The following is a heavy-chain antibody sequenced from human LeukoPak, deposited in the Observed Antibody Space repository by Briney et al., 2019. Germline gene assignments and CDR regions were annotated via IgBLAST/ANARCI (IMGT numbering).Heavy chain of an antibody. CDR3: AGGGYCSGGSCYPAKDFDY. D-gene: IGHD2-15*01. Sequence: KAGGSLRLSCAASGFTFSDYYMTWIRQAPGKGLDWVSYISSSSSYTNYADSVKGRFTISRDNAKNSLYLQMNSLRAEDTAVYYCAGGGYCSGGSCYPAKDFDYWGQGTLVTVSS. CDR1: GFTFSDYY. J-gene: IGHJ4*02. V-gene: IGHV3-11*06. CDR2: ISSSSSYT.